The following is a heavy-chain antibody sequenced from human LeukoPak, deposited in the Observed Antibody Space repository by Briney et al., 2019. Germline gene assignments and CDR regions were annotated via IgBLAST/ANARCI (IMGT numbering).Heavy chain of an antibody. CDR3: ARGPTRYYRDY. J-gene: IGHJ4*02. Sequence: PSETLSLTCTVAGGSISSYYWSWIRQPPGKGLEWIGYIYYSGSTNYNPSLKSRVTISVATSKNQFSLKLSSVTAADTAVYYCARGPTRYYRDYWGQGTLVTVSS. V-gene: IGHV4-59*01. CDR1: GGSISSYY. CDR2: IYYSGST. D-gene: IGHD3-9*01.